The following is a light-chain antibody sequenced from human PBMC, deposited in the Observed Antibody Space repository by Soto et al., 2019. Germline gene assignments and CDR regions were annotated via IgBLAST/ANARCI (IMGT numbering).Light chain of an antibody. J-gene: IGKJ2*01. CDR2: AAA. CDR3: QQSYSTPYT. V-gene: IGKV1-39*01. Sequence: DIQMTQSPSSLSASLGDRVTITCRASQSVSRYLHWYQQKPGTAPKLLIHAAATLQSGVPSRFSGSGSGTDFTLTISSLQPEDFATYYCQQSYSTPYTFGQGTKVDIK. CDR1: QSVSRY.